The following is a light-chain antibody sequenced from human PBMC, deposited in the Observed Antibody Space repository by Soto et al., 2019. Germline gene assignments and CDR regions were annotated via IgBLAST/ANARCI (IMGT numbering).Light chain of an antibody. J-gene: IGKJ1*01. Sequence: DLQMTQSPSSLSASVGDRVTITCRASQTMKTYLNWYQQKPGQAPKLLIYAASSLQTGVPSRFSGSGSGSDFTLTISSLQPEDVATYYCQQTYSSPITFGQGTRVEIK. CDR1: QTMKTY. CDR3: QQTYSSPIT. CDR2: AAS. V-gene: IGKV1-39*01.